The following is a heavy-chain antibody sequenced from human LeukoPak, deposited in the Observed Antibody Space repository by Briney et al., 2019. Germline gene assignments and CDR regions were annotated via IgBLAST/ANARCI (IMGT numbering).Heavy chain of an antibody. J-gene: IGHJ5*01. CDR1: GFTFNNYA. CDR2: ITDSGLNT. D-gene: IGHD3-16*01. Sequence: GGSLRLSCVASGFTFNNYAMAWVRQAPEKGLEWVSSITDSGLNTYYADSVKGRITVSRDNSKNTLYLQMNSLRAEDTAVYYCAKGLRGNYDSWGQGTLVTVSS. V-gene: IGHV3-23*01. CDR3: AKGLRGNYDS.